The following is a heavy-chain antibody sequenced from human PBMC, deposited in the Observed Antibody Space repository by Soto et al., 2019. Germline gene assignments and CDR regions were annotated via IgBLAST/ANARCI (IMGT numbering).Heavy chain of an antibody. CDR2: ISWDVDT. J-gene: IGHJ4*02. Sequence: QITLKESGPTLVKPTQTLTLTCTFSGFSLSTSVVGVGWIRQPPGKVLEWLALISWDVDTRYSPSLKSRLTIPKETSKTQVVITMTNMDTVDTATYYCAHGEFDYWGQGNLGTVSS. V-gene: IGHV2-5*02. CDR1: GFSLSTSVVG. CDR3: AHGEFDY.